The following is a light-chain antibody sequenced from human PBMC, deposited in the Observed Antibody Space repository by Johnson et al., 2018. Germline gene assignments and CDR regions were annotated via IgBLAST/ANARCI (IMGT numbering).Light chain of an antibody. V-gene: IGLV1-51*02. CDR3: GTWDSSLSDGNC. J-gene: IGLJ1*01. Sequence: QSVLTQPPSVSAAPGQKVTISCSGSSSNIGNNYVSWYQQLPGTAPKLLIYENNKRPSGIPDRFSGSKSGTSATLGITGLQTGDEADYYCGTWDSSLSDGNCFGTGTKVTVL. CDR1: SSNIGNNY. CDR2: ENN.